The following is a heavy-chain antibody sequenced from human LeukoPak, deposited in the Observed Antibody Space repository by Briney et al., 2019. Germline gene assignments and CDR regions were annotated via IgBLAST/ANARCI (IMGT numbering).Heavy chain of an antibody. J-gene: IGHJ4*02. CDR3: TRDGSKTYYDSSGYYFYFDY. D-gene: IGHD3-22*01. CDR2: ITSKAYGGTT. Sequence: GGSLRLSCTASGFTFGDYGMTWVRQAPGKGLEWVALITSKAYGGTTEYAASVKGRFTISRDDSKSIVYLQMNSLKTEDTAVYYCTRDGSKTYYDSSGYYFYFDYWGQGTLVTVSS. CDR1: GFTFGDYG. V-gene: IGHV3-49*04.